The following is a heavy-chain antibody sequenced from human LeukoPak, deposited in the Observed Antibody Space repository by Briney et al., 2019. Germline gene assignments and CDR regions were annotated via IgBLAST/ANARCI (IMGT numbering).Heavy chain of an antibody. Sequence: ASVKVSCKASGYTFTRYGSSWVRQAPGQGLEWMGWINTYNGNTDYAQMLQGRVTMTTDTSTSTAYRELRSLRSDATALYYCATNYYDSSGYYSIDYWGQGTLVTVSS. J-gene: IGHJ4*02. CDR3: ATNYYDSSGYYSIDY. D-gene: IGHD3-22*01. CDR2: INTYNGNT. CDR1: GYTFTRYG. V-gene: IGHV1-18*01.